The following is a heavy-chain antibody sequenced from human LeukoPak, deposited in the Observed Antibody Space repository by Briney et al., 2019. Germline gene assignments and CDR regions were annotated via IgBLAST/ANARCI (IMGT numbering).Heavy chain of an antibody. J-gene: IGHJ5*02. V-gene: IGHV4-59*11. Sequence: SETLSLTCSVSGGSISSHYWSWIRKPPGKGLEWIGYIYYSGSTKYNPSLKSRVTISVDTSKNQFSLKLSSVTAADTAVYYCARGVAAPGTGGLSWFDPWGQGTLVTVSS. D-gene: IGHD6-13*01. CDR2: IYYSGST. CDR3: ARGVAAPGTGGLSWFDP. CDR1: GGSISSHY.